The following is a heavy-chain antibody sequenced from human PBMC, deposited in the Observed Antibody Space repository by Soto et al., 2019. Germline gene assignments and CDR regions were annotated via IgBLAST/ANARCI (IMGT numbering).Heavy chain of an antibody. V-gene: IGHV1-18*04. J-gene: IGHJ6*02. CDR1: GYTFTSYG. CDR2: ISAYNGNT. Sequence: QVQLVQSGAEVKKPGASVKVSCKASGYTFTSYGISWVRQAPGQGLEWMGWISAYNGNTNYAQKLQGRVTMTTDTSTSTAYMELRSLRSYDTAVYYCARDQAARDYYYGMDVWGQGTTVTVSS. CDR3: ARDQAARDYYYGMDV. D-gene: IGHD6-6*01.